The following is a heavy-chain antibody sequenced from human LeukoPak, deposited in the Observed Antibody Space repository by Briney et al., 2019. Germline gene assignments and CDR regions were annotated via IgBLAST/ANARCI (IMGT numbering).Heavy chain of an antibody. CDR1: GGSISSNSYY. Sequence: PSETLSLTCAVSGGSISSNSYYWGWIRQPPGKGLEWIGSIYYSGSTYYNPSLKSRVTISLDTSKNQFSLKLSSVTAADTAVYYCARGSSSWLDYYMDVWGKGTTVTVSS. D-gene: IGHD6-13*01. CDR3: ARGSSSWLDYYMDV. V-gene: IGHV4-39*07. CDR2: IYYSGST. J-gene: IGHJ6*03.